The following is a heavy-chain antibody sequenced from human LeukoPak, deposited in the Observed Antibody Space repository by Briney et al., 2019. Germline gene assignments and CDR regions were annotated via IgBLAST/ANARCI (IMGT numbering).Heavy chain of an antibody. CDR2: IYYSGST. V-gene: IGHV4-59*01. CDR3: ARGWSIAARPSYYYGMDV. CDR1: GGSLSSYY. J-gene: IGHJ6*02. Sequence: SETLSLTCTVSGGSLSSYYWSWIRQPPGKGLEWIGYIYYSGSTNYNPSLKSRVTISVDTSKNQFSLKLSSVTAADTAVYYCARGWSIAARPSYYYGMDVWGQGTTVTVSS. D-gene: IGHD6-6*01.